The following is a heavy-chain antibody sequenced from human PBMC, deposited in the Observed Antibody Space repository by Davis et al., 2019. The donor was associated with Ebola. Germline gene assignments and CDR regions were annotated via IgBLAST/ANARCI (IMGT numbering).Heavy chain of an antibody. CDR2: INAGNGNT. CDR3: ARDRYGSGSYYVYYYYGMDV. D-gene: IGHD3-10*01. V-gene: IGHV1-3*01. CDR1: GYTFTSYA. Sequence: ASVKVSCKASGYTFTSYAMHWVRQAPGQRLEWMGWINAGNGNTKYSQKFQGRVTITADKSTSTAYMELSSLRSEDTAVYYCARDRYGSGSYYVYYYYGMDVWGQGTTVTVSS. J-gene: IGHJ6*02.